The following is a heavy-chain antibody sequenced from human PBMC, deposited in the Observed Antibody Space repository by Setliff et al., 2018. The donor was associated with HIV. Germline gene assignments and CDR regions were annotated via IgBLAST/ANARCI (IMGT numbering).Heavy chain of an antibody. D-gene: IGHD2-2*01. J-gene: IGHJ5*02. CDR2: LNDRGHI. Sequence: SETLSLTCAMYGGSFGDYYWNWIRQAPGKGLEWIAELNDRGHINYNPSLKSRVTISLDMSKNQFSLKLTSVTAADTAVYYCARGGTSSNWFDPWGQGTLVTVSS. CDR1: GGSFGDYY. CDR3: ARGGTSSNWFDP. V-gene: IGHV4-34*01.